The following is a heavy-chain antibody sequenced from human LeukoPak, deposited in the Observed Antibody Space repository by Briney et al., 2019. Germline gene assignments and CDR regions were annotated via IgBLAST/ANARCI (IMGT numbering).Heavy chain of an antibody. CDR3: ARDGAYYDFWSGYPSPTNWFDR. CDR1: GYTFTSYY. J-gene: IGHJ5*02. CDR2: INPSGRT. V-gene: IGHV1-46*03. D-gene: IGHD3-3*01. Sequence: ASVKVSCKASGYTFTSYYMHWVRQAPGQGLEWMGIINPSGRTDYAQKFQGRVTLTWDTSTSTVYMELRSLRSEDTAVYYCARDGAYYDFWSGYPSPTNWFDRWGRGTLVTVSS.